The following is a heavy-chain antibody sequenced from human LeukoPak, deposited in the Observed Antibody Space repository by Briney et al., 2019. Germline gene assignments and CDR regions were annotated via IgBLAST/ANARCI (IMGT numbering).Heavy chain of an antibody. CDR2: ISAYNGNT. V-gene: IGHV1-18*01. D-gene: IGHD3-22*01. Sequence: ASVKVSCKASGYTFTSYGISWVGQAPGQRLEWMGWISAYNGNTNYAQKLQGRVTMTTDTSTSTAYMELRSLRSDDTAVYYCARVRRYYYDSSGYYSLDYWGQGTLVTVSS. J-gene: IGHJ4*02. CDR3: ARVRRYYYDSSGYYSLDY. CDR1: GYTFTSYG.